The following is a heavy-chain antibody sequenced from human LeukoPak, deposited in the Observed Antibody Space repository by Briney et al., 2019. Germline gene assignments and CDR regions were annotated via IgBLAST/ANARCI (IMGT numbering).Heavy chain of an antibody. Sequence: SETLSLTCTVSGGSISSSSYYWGWIRQPPGKGLEWIGSIYYSGSTYYNPSLKSRVTISVDTSKSQFSLKLSSVTAADTAVYYCARARIVVVPAAIRHNWFDPWGQGTLVTVSS. V-gene: IGHV4-39*07. CDR1: GGSISSSSYY. D-gene: IGHD2-2*01. CDR3: ARARIVVVPAAIRHNWFDP. CDR2: IYYSGST. J-gene: IGHJ5*02.